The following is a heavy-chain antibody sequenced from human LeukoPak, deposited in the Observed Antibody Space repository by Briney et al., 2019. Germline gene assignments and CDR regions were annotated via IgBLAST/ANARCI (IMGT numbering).Heavy chain of an antibody. Sequence: PSETLSLTCTVSGGSISSSSYYWGWIRQPPGKGLEWIGSIYYSGSTYYNPSLKSRVTISVDTSKNQFSLKLSSVTAADTAVYYCARLGGSYGYRDYWGQGTLVTVSS. CDR1: GGSISSSSYY. CDR3: ARLGGSYGYRDY. D-gene: IGHD5-18*01. CDR2: IYYSGST. V-gene: IGHV4-39*07. J-gene: IGHJ4*02.